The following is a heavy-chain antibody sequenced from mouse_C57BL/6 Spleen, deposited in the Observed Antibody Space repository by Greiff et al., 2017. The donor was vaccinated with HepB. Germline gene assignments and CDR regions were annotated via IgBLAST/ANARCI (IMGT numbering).Heavy chain of an antibody. CDR1: GYAFSSSW. J-gene: IGHJ1*03. CDR3: ARTDDYDYFDV. V-gene: IGHV1-82*01. CDR2: IYPGDGDT. D-gene: IGHD2-4*01. Sequence: VQLQESGPELVKPGASVKISCKASGYAFSSSWMNWVKQRPGKGLEWIGRIYPGDGDTNYNGKFKGKATLTADKSSSTAYMQLSSLTSEDSAVYFCARTDDYDYFDVWGTGTTVTVSS.